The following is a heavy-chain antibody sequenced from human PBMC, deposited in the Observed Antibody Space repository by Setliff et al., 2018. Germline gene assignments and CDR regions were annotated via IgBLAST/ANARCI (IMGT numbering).Heavy chain of an antibody. Sequence: PSETLSLTCAVYGGSFSGNYWSWIRQPPGRGLEWIGEINHSGSTNHNPSLKSRVTISVDTSKNQFSLNLSSVTAADTAVYYCATPGRRFGESIDYWGQGTLVTVSS. D-gene: IGHD3-10*01. V-gene: IGHV4-34*01. CDR2: INHSGST. CDR3: ATPGRRFGESIDY. CDR1: GGSFSGNY. J-gene: IGHJ4*02.